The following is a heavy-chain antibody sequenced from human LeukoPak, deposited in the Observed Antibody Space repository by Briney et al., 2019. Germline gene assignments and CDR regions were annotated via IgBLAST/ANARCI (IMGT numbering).Heavy chain of an antibody. V-gene: IGHV4-31*02. J-gene: IGHJ5*02. Sequence: LRLSCAASGFTFSSYAMSWVRQHPGKGLEWIGHILYSGSTFYNPSLKSRLTISLDTSKNQFSLKLTSVTAADTAVYYCASGYGSGWFDRWGQGTLVSVST. CDR3: ASGYGSGWFDR. D-gene: IGHD5-18*01. CDR2: ILYSGST. CDR1: GFTFSSYA.